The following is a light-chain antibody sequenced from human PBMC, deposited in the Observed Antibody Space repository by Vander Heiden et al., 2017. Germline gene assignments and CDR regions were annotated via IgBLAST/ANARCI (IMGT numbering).Light chain of an antibody. V-gene: IGLV3-12*02. CDR3: QVCDSSSDLPGV. J-gene: IGLJ2*01. Sequence: EERTRVHPVSRGTTQMARITCGGNHIGSKAVHWCQQKPGQDPVLVIYSDRNRPSGIPERFSGSTPGNTATLTISRDGAGDEADYYCQVCDSSSDLPGVFGGGTKLTVL. CDR2: SDR. CDR1: HIGSKA.